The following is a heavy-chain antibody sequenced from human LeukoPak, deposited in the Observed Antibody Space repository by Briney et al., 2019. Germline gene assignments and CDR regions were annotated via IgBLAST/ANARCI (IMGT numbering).Heavy chain of an antibody. Sequence: PSETLSLTCTVSGGSISSSSYYWGWIRQPPGKGLEWIGSIYYSGSTYYNPSLKSRVTISVDTSKNQFSLKLSSVTAADTAVYYCARTIVGATTSLDYWGQGTLVTVSS. CDR3: ARTIVGATTSLDY. CDR2: IYYSGST. V-gene: IGHV4-39*01. J-gene: IGHJ4*02. CDR1: GGSISSSSYY. D-gene: IGHD1-26*01.